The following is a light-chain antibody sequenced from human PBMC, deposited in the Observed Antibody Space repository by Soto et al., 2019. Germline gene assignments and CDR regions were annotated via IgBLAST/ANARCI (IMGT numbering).Light chain of an antibody. V-gene: IGLV8-61*01. Sequence: QTVVSQEPSFSVSPGETGTLTCGLTSASALTSYYPSWYQQTPGQAPRTLIYSTNIRSSGVPDRFSGSILGNKAALTITGAQADDESDYYCALYVGSGTVVFGGETKVTVL. CDR3: ALYVGSGTVV. J-gene: IGLJ2*01. CDR2: STN. CDR1: SASALTSYY.